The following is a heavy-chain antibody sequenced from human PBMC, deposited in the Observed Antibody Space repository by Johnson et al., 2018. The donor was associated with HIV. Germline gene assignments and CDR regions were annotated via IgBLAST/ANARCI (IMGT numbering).Heavy chain of an antibody. D-gene: IGHD3-9*01. CDR2: ISTSGST. CDR3: ARPDYDILTGAFDI. CDR1: GFTFSDYY. Sequence: QVQLVESGGGLVKPGGSLRLSCAASGFTFSDYYMSWIRQPPGKGLEWISFISTSGSTYYADSVKGSFTLSRDNAKNRLYLQMNSLRVEDTAVYYCARPDYDILTGAFDIWGQGTMVTVSS. V-gene: IGHV3-11*04. J-gene: IGHJ3*02.